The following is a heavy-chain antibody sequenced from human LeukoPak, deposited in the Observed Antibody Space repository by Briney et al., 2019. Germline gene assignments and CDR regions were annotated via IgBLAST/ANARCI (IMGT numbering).Heavy chain of an antibody. D-gene: IGHD6-19*01. J-gene: IGHJ4*02. CDR3: ARVMRIAVAGTGGNDY. Sequence: GASVKVSCTAPGYTFSGSFMHWVRQAPGQGLEWMGWIKPNSAGTRYAQKFQGRFTMTRDTSINTAYMELSWLTSDDTAVYYCARVMRIAVAGTGGNDYWGQGTLVTVSS. CDR2: IKPNSAGT. CDR1: GYTFSGSF. V-gene: IGHV1-2*02.